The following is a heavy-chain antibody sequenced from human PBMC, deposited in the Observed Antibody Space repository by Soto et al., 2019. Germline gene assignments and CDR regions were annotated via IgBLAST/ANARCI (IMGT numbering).Heavy chain of an antibody. J-gene: IGHJ3*02. V-gene: IGHV4-39*01. CDR3: AVYCSTTSCLRRAFDI. CDR2: TYSSGST. CDR1: GGSISSSSHY. D-gene: IGHD2-2*01. Sequence: QLQLQESGPGLVKPSETLSLTCTVSGGSISSSSHYWGWIRQHPGKVLGWIGSTYSSGSTYYNPSLKSRVTISVDTSKNPFSLKLSSVTAADTAVYYCAVYCSTTSCLRRAFDIWGQGTKVTVSS.